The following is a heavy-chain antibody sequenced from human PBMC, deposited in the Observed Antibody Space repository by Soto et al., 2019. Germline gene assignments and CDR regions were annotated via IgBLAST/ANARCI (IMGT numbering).Heavy chain of an antibody. J-gene: IGHJ4*02. CDR3: ARGLGFVVRGVFNDY. CDR1: GGSISTHY. CDR2: IHYSGST. V-gene: IGHV4-59*11. Sequence: SETLSLTCTVSGGSISTHYWSWLRQPPGKGLEWIGHIHYSGSTNYNPSLKSRVTISVDTSKNQFSLKLSSVTAADTAVYYCARGLGFVVRGVFNDYWGQGTLVTVSS. D-gene: IGHD3-10*01.